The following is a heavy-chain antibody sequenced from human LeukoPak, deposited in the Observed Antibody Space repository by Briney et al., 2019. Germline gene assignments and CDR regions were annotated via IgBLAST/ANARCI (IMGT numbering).Heavy chain of an antibody. D-gene: IGHD7-27*01. CDR1: GFTFSNYP. CDR2: ISSGGST. Sequence: GGSLRLSCAASGFTFSNYPMNWVRQAPGKGLEWVSVISSGGSTSDADSVKGRCTISRDNSKNTVYLQINSLRAEDTAIYYCARDWGYWGQGILVTVSS. V-gene: IGHV3-23*01. CDR3: ARDWGY. J-gene: IGHJ4*02.